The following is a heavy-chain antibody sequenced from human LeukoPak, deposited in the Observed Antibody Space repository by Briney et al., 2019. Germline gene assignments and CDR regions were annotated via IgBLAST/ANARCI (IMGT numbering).Heavy chain of an antibody. CDR1: GDSVSSNSAA. J-gene: IGHJ4*02. CDR2: TFYRSKWYN. V-gene: IGHV6-1*01. CDR3: ARGTVHDSSGYLYYFDY. D-gene: IGHD3-22*01. Sequence: SQTLSLTCAISGDSVSSNSAAWNWIRQSPSRGLEWLGRTFYRSKWYNDYAVSVKSRITINPDTSKNQFSLKLSSVTAADTAVYYCARGTVHDSSGYLYYFDYWGQGTLVTVSS.